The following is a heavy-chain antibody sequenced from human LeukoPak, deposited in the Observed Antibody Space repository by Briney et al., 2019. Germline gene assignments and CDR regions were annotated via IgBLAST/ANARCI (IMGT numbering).Heavy chain of an antibody. D-gene: IGHD3-9*01. Sequence: TPSETLSLTCAVYGGSFSGYYWSWIRQPPGKGLEWIGEINHSGSTNYNPSLKSRVTISVDTSKNQFSLKLSSVTAADTAVYCCARGWYDILTGPYYFDYWGQGTLVTVSS. CDR2: INHSGST. J-gene: IGHJ4*02. CDR1: GGSFSGYY. V-gene: IGHV4-34*01. CDR3: ARGWYDILTGPYYFDY.